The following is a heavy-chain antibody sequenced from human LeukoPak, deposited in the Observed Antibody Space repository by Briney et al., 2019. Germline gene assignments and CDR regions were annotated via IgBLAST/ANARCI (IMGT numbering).Heavy chain of an antibody. CDR1: GFTFSSYA. CDR3: AGAMRYYDLLTGYPAGNGKDV. CDR2: ISYDGSHE. D-gene: IGHD3-9*01. V-gene: IGHV3-30*04. J-gene: IGHJ6*02. Sequence: GGSLRLSCAVFGFTFSSYAMHWVRQAPGKGLEWVAVISYDGSHESYADSVKGRFTISRDNSKSTLFLQMNSLRAEDTAVYYCAGAMRYYDLLTGYPAGNGKDVWGQGTTVTVSS.